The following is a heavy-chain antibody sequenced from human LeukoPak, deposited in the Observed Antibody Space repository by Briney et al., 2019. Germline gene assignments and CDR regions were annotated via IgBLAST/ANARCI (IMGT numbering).Heavy chain of an antibody. CDR1: GFTFADYA. J-gene: IGHJ4*02. Sequence: QPGGSLRLSCAASGFTFADYAMHWVRQAPGKGLEWVSGISWNSGSIAYVASVKGRFTISRDSAKNSLYLQMNSLRVEDTALYYCAKDMLGDGDSKYFFGSWGQGTLVTVSS. CDR3: AKDMLGDGDSKYFFGS. D-gene: IGHD4-17*01. V-gene: IGHV3-9*01. CDR2: ISWNSGSI.